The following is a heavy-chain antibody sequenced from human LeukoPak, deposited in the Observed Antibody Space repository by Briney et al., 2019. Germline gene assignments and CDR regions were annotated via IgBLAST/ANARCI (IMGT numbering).Heavy chain of an antibody. CDR1: GYTFTNNY. V-gene: IGHV1-46*01. CDR2: IYPRDGST. Sequence: ASVKVSCKASGYTFTNNYLHWVRQAPGQGLGWMGMIYPRDGSTSYAQNFQGGVTVTRDTSTTTVHMELRGLRSEDTAVYYCARDQEGFDYWGQGTVVTVSS. J-gene: IGHJ4*02. CDR3: ARDQEGFDY.